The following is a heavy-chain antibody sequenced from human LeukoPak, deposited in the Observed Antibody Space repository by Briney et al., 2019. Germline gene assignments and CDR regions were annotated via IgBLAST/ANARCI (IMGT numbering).Heavy chain of an antibody. CDR1: GFTFSYYY. J-gene: IGHJ4*02. Sequence: GGSLRLFCAASGFTFSYYYMSWIRQAPGKGLEWVSYISSSSSTIYYADSVKGRFTISRDNAKNSLYLQMSSLRAEDTAVYYCASLKIAVAGTGDFDYWGQGTLVTVSS. V-gene: IGHV3-11*01. CDR2: ISSSSSTI. CDR3: ASLKIAVAGTGDFDY. D-gene: IGHD6-19*01.